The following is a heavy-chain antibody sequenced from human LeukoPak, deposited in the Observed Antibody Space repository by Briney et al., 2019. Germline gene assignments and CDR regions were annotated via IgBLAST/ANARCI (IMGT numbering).Heavy chain of an antibody. CDR2: INSDGSDT. CDR1: GLTFSSYW. CDR3: ARENGGNYDILTGYYNYYYYMDV. V-gene: IGHV3-74*03. Sequence: GGSLRLSCAASGLTFSSYWMHWVRQAPGKGLVWVSRINSDGSDTTYADSVKGRFTISRDNANNSLFLQMNSLRAEDTAVYYCARENGGNYDILTGYYNYYYYMDVWGKGATVAVSS. J-gene: IGHJ6*03. D-gene: IGHD3-9*01.